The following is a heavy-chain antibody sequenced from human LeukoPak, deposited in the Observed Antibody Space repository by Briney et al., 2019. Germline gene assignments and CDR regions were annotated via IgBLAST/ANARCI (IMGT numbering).Heavy chain of an antibody. D-gene: IGHD3-22*01. CDR1: GFTFSSYA. CDR2: ISVSGDST. V-gene: IGHV3-23*01. Sequence: GGSLRLSCAASGFTFSSYAVTWVRQAPGKGLEWVSGISVSGDSTFYADSVKGRFTVSRDNSKNTLYLQMNSLRAEDTAVYYCAKSLFYDSSGQAFDYWGQGTLVTVSS. J-gene: IGHJ4*02. CDR3: AKSLFYDSSGQAFDY.